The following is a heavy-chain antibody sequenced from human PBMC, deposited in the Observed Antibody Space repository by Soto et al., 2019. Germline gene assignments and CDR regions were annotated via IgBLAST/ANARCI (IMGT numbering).Heavy chain of an antibody. V-gene: IGHV3-30-3*01. CDR2: ISYDGSNK. J-gene: IGHJ4*02. D-gene: IGHD2-2*01. Sequence: GGSLRLSCAASGFTFSSYAMHWVRQAPGKGLEWVAVISYDGSNKYYADSVKGRFTISRDNSKNTLYLQMNSLRAEDTAVYYCARETYCSSTSCYAFYFDYWGQGTLVTVSS. CDR1: GFTFSSYA. CDR3: ARETYCSSTSCYAFYFDY.